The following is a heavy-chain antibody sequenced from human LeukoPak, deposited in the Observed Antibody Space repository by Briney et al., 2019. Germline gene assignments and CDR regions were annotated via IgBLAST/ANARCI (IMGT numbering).Heavy chain of an antibody. Sequence: GGSLRLSCAASGFIFSSYAMGWVRQAPGRGLEWVSGISDSGGSTFYADSVKGRFTISRDNSKSTPYLQMNSLRAEDTAVYYCAKEVCDGYNSVCYWGQGTLVTVSS. V-gene: IGHV3-23*01. CDR1: GFIFSSYA. CDR2: ISDSGGST. CDR3: AKEVCDGYNSVCY. J-gene: IGHJ4*02. D-gene: IGHD5-24*01.